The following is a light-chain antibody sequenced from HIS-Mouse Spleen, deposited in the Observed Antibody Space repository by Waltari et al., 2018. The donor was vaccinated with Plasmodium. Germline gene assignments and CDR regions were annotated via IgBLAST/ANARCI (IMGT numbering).Light chain of an antibody. V-gene: IGKV2-28*01. CDR1: QSLLHSKGYNY. CDR3: MQALQTPRYT. CDR2: LGS. Sequence: DIVMTQSPLSLPVTPGEPPSISCRSSQSLLHSKGYNYLDWYLQKPGQSPQLLIYLGSNRASGVPDRFSGSGSGTDFTLKISRVEAEDVGVYYCMQALQTPRYTFGQGTKLEIK. J-gene: IGKJ2*01.